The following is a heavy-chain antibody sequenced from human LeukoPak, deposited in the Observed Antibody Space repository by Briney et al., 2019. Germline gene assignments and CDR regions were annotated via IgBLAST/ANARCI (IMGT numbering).Heavy chain of an antibody. CDR2: ISTSSSYI. Sequence: GGSLRLSCAASGFTFDDYTMHWVRQAPGKGLEWVSSISTSSSYIYYADSMKGQFTISRDNAKNSLYLQMNSLRAEDTAVYYCARRAGAYSHPYDYWGQGTLVTVSS. CDR1: GFTFDDYT. CDR3: ARRAGAYSHPYDY. V-gene: IGHV3-21*01. J-gene: IGHJ4*02. D-gene: IGHD4/OR15-4a*01.